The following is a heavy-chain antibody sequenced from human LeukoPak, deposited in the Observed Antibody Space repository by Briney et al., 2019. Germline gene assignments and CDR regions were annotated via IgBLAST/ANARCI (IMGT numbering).Heavy chain of an antibody. CDR1: GFTFSSYS. D-gene: IGHD6-19*01. CDR3: AWLGDSSGWTHDY. CDR2: ISSSSTTI. J-gene: IGHJ4*02. V-gene: IGHV3-48*01. Sequence: GGALRLSCAASGFTFSSYSMMWVRQAPGKGLEGVSYISSSSTTIHYADSVKGRFTISRDNAKNSVYLQMNSLRAEDTAVYYCAWLGDSSGWTHDYWGQGTLVTVPS.